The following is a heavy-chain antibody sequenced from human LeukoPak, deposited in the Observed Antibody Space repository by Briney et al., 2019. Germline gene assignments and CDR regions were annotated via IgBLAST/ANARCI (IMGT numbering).Heavy chain of an antibody. Sequence: GGSLRLSCAASGFTFSSYGMHWVRQAPGKGLEWVAVIWYDGSNKYYADSVKGRFTISRDNSKNTLYLQMNSLRAEDTAVYYCARDSLLYSGSYALSYWGQGTLVTVSS. CDR3: ARDSLLYSGSYALSY. CDR2: IWYDGSNK. CDR1: GFTFSSYG. V-gene: IGHV3-33*01. J-gene: IGHJ4*02. D-gene: IGHD1-26*01.